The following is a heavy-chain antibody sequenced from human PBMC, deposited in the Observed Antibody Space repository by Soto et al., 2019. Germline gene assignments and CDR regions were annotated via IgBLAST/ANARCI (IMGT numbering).Heavy chain of an antibody. CDR3: ARHYREYFDY. Sequence: SETLSLTCTLSGHSIISYYWSWIRQPPGKGLEWIGYIYYSGSTNYNPSLKSRVTISVDTSKNQFSLKLSSVTAADTAVYYCARHYREYFDYWGQGTLVTVSS. CDR1: GHSIISYY. V-gene: IGHV4-59*08. CDR2: IYYSGST. D-gene: IGHD4-4*01. J-gene: IGHJ4*02.